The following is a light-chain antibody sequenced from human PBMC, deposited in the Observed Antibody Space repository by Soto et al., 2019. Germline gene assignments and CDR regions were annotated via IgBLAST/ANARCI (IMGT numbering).Light chain of an antibody. CDR1: QSIDTW. J-gene: IGKJ1*01. Sequence: EIQMTQSPSTLSASVGDRVTITCRASQSIDTWLAWHQQKLGQAPKLLISKASSLESGVPSRFSGSGSGKEITITNSTLQPDNSATYYSQQYNNYRAFGQGTKVEI. CDR3: QQYNNYRA. V-gene: IGKV1-5*03. CDR2: KAS.